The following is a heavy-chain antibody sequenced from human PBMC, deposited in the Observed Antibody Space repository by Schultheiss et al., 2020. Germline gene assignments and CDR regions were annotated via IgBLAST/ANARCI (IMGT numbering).Heavy chain of an antibody. CDR1: GGSFSGYY. J-gene: IGHJ6*02. V-gene: IGHV4-4*07. D-gene: IGHD1-7*01. Sequence: SATLSLTCAVYGGSFSGYYWSWIRQPAGKGLEWIGRIYTSGSTNYNPSLKSRVTMSVDTSKNQFSLKLSSVTAADTAVYYCARDGWNYGYYYYGMDVWGQGTTVTVSS. CDR3: ARDGWNYGYYYYGMDV. CDR2: IYTSGST.